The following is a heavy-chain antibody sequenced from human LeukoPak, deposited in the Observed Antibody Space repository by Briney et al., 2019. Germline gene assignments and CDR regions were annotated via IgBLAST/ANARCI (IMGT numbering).Heavy chain of an antibody. J-gene: IGHJ4*02. D-gene: IGHD6-6*01. CDR1: GYTFTSYD. CDR3: ARGKIAARPDVDY. CDR2: MNPNSGNT. Sequence: ASVKVSCKASGYTFTSYDINWVRQATGQGLEWMGWMNPNSGNTGYAQKFQGRVTMTRNTSISTAHMELSSLRSEDTAVYYCARGKIAARPDVDYWGQGTLVTVSS. V-gene: IGHV1-8*01.